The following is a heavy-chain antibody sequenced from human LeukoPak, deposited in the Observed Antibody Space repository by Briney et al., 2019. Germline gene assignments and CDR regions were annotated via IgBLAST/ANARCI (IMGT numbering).Heavy chain of an antibody. D-gene: IGHD1-26*01. CDR1: GFTFSNYA. V-gene: IGHV3-64*02. CDR2: ISSHGGST. CDR3: ARSNNIVGATYFDY. Sequence: GGSLRPSCAATGFTFSNYAMHWVRQAPGKGLEYISSISSHGGSTYYADSVKGRFTISRDNSKNTLYLQMGRLRAEDMAVYYCARSNNIVGATYFDYWGQGTLVTVSS. J-gene: IGHJ4*02.